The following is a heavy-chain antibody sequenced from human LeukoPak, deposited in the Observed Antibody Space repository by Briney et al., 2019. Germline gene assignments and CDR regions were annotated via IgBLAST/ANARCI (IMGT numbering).Heavy chain of an antibody. D-gene: IGHD2-2*01. CDR3: ARERGVVPAAMAFDI. J-gene: IGHJ3*02. V-gene: IGHV3-53*01. CDR1: GFTVSGNY. Sequence: GGSLRLSCAASGFTVSGNYMSWVRQAPGKGLEWVSVIYSGGSTYYADSVKGRFTISRDNSKNTLYLQMNSLRAEDTAVYYCARERGVVPAAMAFDIWGQGTMVTVSS. CDR2: IYSGGST.